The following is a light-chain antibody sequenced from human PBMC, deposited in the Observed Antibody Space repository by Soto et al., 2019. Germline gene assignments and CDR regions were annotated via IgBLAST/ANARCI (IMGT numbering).Light chain of an antibody. Sequence: DIVMTQSPDSLAVALGERATINCKSSQVVFYNSKNYLVWYQQKPGQPPKLLIYWASTRESGVPDRFSDSGSGTDFTLTISSLQAEDVGAYYCLQYYSHPFTFGGGTKVDIK. V-gene: IGKV4-1*01. CDR3: LQYYSHPFT. J-gene: IGKJ4*01. CDR1: QVVFYNSKNY. CDR2: WAS.